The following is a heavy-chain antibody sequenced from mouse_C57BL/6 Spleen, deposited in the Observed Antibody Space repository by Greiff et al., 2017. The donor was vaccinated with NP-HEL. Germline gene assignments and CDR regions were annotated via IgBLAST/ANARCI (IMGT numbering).Heavy chain of an antibody. J-gene: IGHJ2*01. CDR2: ISYDGSN. Sequence: VQLKESGPGLVKPSQSLSPTCSVTGYSITSGYYWNWIRQFPGNKLEWMGYISYDGSNNYNPSLKNRISITRDTSKNQFFLKLNSVTTEDTATYYCARWGYGSSYYFDYGGQGTTLTVSS. CDR1: GYSITSGYY. V-gene: IGHV3-6*01. D-gene: IGHD1-1*01. CDR3: ARWGYGSSYYFDY.